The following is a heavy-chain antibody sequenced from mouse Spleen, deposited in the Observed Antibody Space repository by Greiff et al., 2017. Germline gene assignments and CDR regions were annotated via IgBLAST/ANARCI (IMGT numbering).Heavy chain of an antibody. CDR3: TTRGGNYD. Sequence: EVKLQESGAELVRPGASVKLSCTASGFNIKDDYMHWVKQRPEQGLEWIGWIDPENGDTEYASKFQGKATITADTSSNTAYLQLSSLTSEDTAVYYCTTRGGNYDWGQGTTLTVSS. D-gene: IGHD2-1*01. CDR1: GFNIKDDY. V-gene: IGHV14-4*01. J-gene: IGHJ2*01. CDR2: IDPENGDT.